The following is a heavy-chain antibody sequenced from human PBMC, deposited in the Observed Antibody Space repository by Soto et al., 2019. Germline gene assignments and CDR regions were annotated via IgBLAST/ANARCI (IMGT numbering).Heavy chain of an antibody. CDR3: AIHESLHDQYLH. V-gene: IGHV4-59*01. Sequence: SETLSLTCTVTGGSISSYYWSWIRQPPGKGLEWIGYIYYSGSTNYNPSLKSRVTISVDTSKNQFSLKLSSVTAADTAVYYCAIHESLHDQYLHWGQAPLVSV. J-gene: IGHJ4*02. D-gene: IGHD3-3*01. CDR1: GGSISSYY. CDR2: IYYSGST.